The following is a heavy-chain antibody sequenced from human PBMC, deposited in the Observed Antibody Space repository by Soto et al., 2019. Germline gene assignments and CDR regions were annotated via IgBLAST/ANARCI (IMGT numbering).Heavy chain of an antibody. Sequence: ASVKVSCKASGYTFTGYYMHWMRHAPGQGLEWMGWINPNSGETDYAQNFQGWVTMTRDMSISTAYMELSRLKSNDTAVYYCARGGGLNYYYHLAGCGQGTTVPVAS. J-gene: IGHJ6*03. V-gene: IGHV1-2*04. CDR3: ARGGGLNYYYHLAG. CDR2: INPNSGET. CDR1: GYTFTGYY.